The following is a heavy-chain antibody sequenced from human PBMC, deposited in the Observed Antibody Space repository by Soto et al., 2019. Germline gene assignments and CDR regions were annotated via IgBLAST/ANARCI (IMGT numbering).Heavy chain of an antibody. CDR2: INAGNGNT. CDR3: ARGVGGWYNNWFDP. CDR1: GYTFTSYA. Sequence: QVQLVQSGAEVKKPGASVKVSCKASGYTFTSYAMHWVRQAPGQRLEWMGWINAGNGNTKYSQKFQGRDTISRDTSASAAYMELSSLRSEDTAVYYCARGVGGWYNNWFDPWGQGTLVTVSS. J-gene: IGHJ5*02. V-gene: IGHV1-3*01. D-gene: IGHD6-19*01.